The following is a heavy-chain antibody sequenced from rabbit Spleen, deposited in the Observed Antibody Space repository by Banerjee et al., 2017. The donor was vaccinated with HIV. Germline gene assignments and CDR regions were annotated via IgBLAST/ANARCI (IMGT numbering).Heavy chain of an antibody. V-gene: IGHV1S45*01. CDR3: GRGPYNNAWGTDYFTL. CDR1: GFSFSSSYW. CDR2: IYAGSTGST. J-gene: IGHJ4*01. D-gene: IGHD1-1*01. Sequence: QEQLEESGGDLVKPEGSLTLTCTASGFSFSSSYWTCWVRQAPGKGLEWIACIYAGSTGSTYYASWAKGRFHISKTSSTTVTLQMTSLTAAGTATYFCGRGPYNNAWGTDYFTLWGPGTLVTVS.